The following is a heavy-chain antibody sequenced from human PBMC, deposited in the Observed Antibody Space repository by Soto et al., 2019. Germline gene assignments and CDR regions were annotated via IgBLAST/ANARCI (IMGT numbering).Heavy chain of an antibody. CDR2: IKSKTDGGTT. CDR1: GFTFSNAW. J-gene: IGHJ6*02. V-gene: IGHV3-15*07. D-gene: IGHD5-18*01. Sequence: GGSLRLSCAASGFTFSNAWMNWVRQAPGKGLEWVGRIKSKTDGGTTDYAAPVKGRFTISRDDSKNTLYLQMNSLRVEDTAVYYCAKGYPGRYGMDVWGQGTTVTVSS. CDR3: AKGYPGRYGMDV.